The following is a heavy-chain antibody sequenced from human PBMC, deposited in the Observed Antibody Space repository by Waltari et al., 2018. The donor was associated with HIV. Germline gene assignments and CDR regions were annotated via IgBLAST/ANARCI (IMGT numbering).Heavy chain of an antibody. Sequence: EVQLVESGGGLVQPGGSLRLSCAASGVTFSSYGMNWVRQVPGKGLEWVAHIGSTGRTTHYADSVKGRFTISRDDAKNSLYLQANSLRDEDTGVYFCARLQTWFDYWGQGTLVAVSS. J-gene: IGHJ4*02. V-gene: IGHV3-48*02. CDR1: GVTFSSYG. CDR3: ARLQTWFDY. CDR2: IGSTGRTT.